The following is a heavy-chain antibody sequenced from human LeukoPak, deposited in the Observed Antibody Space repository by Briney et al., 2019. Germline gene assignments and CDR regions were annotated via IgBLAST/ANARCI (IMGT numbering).Heavy chain of an antibody. Sequence: GGSLRLSCAASGFTFSSYGMHWVRQAPGKGLEWVAVIWYDGSNKYYADSVKGRFTISRDNSKNTLYLQMNSLRAEDTAVYYCAKTRHIVVVTATLDYWGQGTLVTVSS. CDR1: GFTFSSYG. D-gene: IGHD2-21*02. CDR2: IWYDGSNK. V-gene: IGHV3-30*02. CDR3: AKTRHIVVVTATLDY. J-gene: IGHJ4*02.